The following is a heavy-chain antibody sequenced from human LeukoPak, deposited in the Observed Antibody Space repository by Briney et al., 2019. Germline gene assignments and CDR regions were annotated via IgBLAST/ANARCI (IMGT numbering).Heavy chain of an antibody. V-gene: IGHV3-11*01. CDR1: GFTFSDHY. Sequence: GGSLRLSCAASGFTFSDHYMSWFRLSPGKGLEWLSYITSSGTTTDYADSVKGRFTISRDNAKNSMFLQMNSLRPEDAAVYYCARDPDYGDPEWGQGTLVTVSS. D-gene: IGHD4-17*01. CDR2: ITSSGTTT. CDR3: ARDPDYGDPE. J-gene: IGHJ4*02.